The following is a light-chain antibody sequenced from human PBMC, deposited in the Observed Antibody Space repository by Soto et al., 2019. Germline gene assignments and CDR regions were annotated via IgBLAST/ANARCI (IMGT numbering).Light chain of an antibody. CDR3: CSYAGSMTWV. CDR1: SNDVGSYNF. CDR2: EAT. V-gene: IGLV2-23*01. Sequence: QSALTQPASVSGSPGQSITISCTGTSNDVGSYNFVSWYQHHPGKAPKLMIYEATNRPSGVSHRFSGSKSGNTASLTISGLQAEDEGEYYCCSYAGSMTWVFGGGTKLTVL. J-gene: IGLJ3*02.